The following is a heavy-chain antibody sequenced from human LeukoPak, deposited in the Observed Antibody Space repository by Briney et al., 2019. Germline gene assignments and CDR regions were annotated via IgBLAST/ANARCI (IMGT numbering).Heavy chain of an antibody. CDR2: INHSGST. V-gene: IGHV4-39*07. CDR1: GGSISSSSYY. CDR3: ARVLKDYGDIEYFQH. D-gene: IGHD4-17*01. J-gene: IGHJ1*01. Sequence: SETLSLTCTVSGGSISSSSYYWGWIRQPPGKGLEWIGEINHSGSTNYNPSLKSRVTISVDTSKNQFSLKLSSVTAADTAVYYCARVLKDYGDIEYFQHWGQGTLVTVSS.